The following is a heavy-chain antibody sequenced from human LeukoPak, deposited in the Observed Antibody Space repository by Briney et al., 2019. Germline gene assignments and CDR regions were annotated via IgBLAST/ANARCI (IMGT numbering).Heavy chain of an antibody. V-gene: IGHV3-33*01. J-gene: IGHJ4*02. Sequence: GGSLRLSCVVSGFTFSTHGFHWVRQAPGKGLEWVSVIWHDGGRKEYADSVRGRFTISRDNSNLYLQMNSLRAEDAAIYYCARDIGNSGFNLDYWGQGTPVTVSS. CDR1: GFTFSTHG. CDR3: ARDIGNSGFNLDY. D-gene: IGHD5-12*01. CDR2: IWHDGGRK.